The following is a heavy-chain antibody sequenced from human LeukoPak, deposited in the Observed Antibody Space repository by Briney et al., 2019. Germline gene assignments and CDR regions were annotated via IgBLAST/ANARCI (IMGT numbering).Heavy chain of an antibody. CDR3: ARDRPTGASRVFVVQ. D-gene: IGHD2-21*01. J-gene: IGHJ4*02. CDR2: MSSGSSYI. Sequence: GGSLRLSCAASGFTFSTYAMTWVRQAPGKGLEWISSMSSGSSYIYYADSVRGRFTISRDNTKNSLYLEMNNLRGEDTAIYYCARDRPTGASRVFVVQWGQGTPVTVSS. V-gene: IGHV3-21*06. CDR1: GFTFSTYA.